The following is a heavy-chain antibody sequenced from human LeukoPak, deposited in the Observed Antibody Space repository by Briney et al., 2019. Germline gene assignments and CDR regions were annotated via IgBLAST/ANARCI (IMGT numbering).Heavy chain of an antibody. CDR3: AREKIGYYDSSGRGWFDP. Sequence: GSLRLSCAASGFTLSSYWMSWVRQPPGKGLEWIGEINHSGSTNYNPSLKSRVTISVDTSKNQFSLKLSSVTAADTAVYYCAREKIGYYDSSGRGWFDPWGQGTLVTVSS. J-gene: IGHJ5*02. V-gene: IGHV4-4*02. D-gene: IGHD3-22*01. CDR1: GFTLSSYW. CDR2: INHSGST.